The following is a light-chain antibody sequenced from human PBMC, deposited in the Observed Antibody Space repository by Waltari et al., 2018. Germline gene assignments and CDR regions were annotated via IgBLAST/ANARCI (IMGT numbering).Light chain of an antibody. CDR3: QQYYTTPIT. V-gene: IGKV4-1*01. Sequence: DIVMTQSPDSLAVSLGERATINCKSSQSVLYSSNNKNYLAWYQHKPGQPPKLLIYCASTRESGVPDRFSGSGSGTDFTLTISSLQAEDVAVYYCQQYYTTPITFGQGTRLEIK. J-gene: IGKJ5*01. CDR2: CAS. CDR1: QSVLYSSNNKNY.